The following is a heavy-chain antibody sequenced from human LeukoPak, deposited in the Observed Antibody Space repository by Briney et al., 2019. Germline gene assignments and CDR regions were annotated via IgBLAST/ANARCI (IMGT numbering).Heavy chain of an antibody. J-gene: IGHJ4*02. V-gene: IGHV1-18*01. CDR3: ARTEYYDSSGYRNYFDY. CDR2: ISAYNGNT. D-gene: IGHD3-22*01. Sequence: ASAKVSCKASGYTFTSYGISWVRQAPGQGLEWMGWISAYNGNTNYAQKLQGRVTMTTDTSTSTAYMELRSLRSDDTAVYYCARTEYYDSSGYRNYFDYWGQGTLVTVSS. CDR1: GYTFTSYG.